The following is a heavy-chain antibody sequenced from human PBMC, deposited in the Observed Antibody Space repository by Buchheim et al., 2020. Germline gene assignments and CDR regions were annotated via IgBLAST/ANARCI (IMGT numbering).Heavy chain of an antibody. CDR1: GGSFSGYY. CDR3: ALPRRYSSRWSAFDY. CDR2: INHSGST. J-gene: IGHJ4*02. D-gene: IGHD6-19*01. V-gene: IGHV4-34*01. Sequence: QVQLQQWGAGLLKPSETLSLTCAVYGGSFSGYYWSWIRQPPEKGLEWIGEINHSGSTNYNPSPKRRGTISVDTSKNQYPLKLSAETAAETAVYYWALPRRYSSRWSAFDYWGQGTL.